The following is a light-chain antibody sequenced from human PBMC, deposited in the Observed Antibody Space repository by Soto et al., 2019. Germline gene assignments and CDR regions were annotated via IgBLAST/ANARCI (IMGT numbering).Light chain of an antibody. CDR2: DVS. J-gene: IGLJ1*01. CDR3: SSYTTSSTYV. CDR1: ISDVGGYDY. V-gene: IGLV2-14*01. Sequence: QSALTQPASVSGSPVQSITISCTGTISDVGGYDYVSWYQQHPGKAPKLMIYDVSNRPSGVSNRFSGSKSGNTASLTISRLQADDEADYYCSSYTTSSTYVFGTGTKVTVL.